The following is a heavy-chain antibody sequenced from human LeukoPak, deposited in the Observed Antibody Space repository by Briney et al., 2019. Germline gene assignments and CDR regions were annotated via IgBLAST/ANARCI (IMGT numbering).Heavy chain of an antibody. CDR1: GGSISSSSYY. J-gene: IGHJ3*01. Sequence: PPETLSLTCTVSGGSISSSSYYWGWIRQPPGKGLEWIGSIYYSGSTYYNPSLKSRVTISVDTSKNQFSLKLSSVTAADTAVYYCARDGATMIDYWGQGTMVTVSS. D-gene: IGHD3-22*01. CDR3: ARDGATMIDY. V-gene: IGHV4-39*07. CDR2: IYYSGST.